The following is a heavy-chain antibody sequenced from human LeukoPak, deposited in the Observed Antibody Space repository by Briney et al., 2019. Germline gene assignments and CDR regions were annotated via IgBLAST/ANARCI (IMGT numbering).Heavy chain of an antibody. J-gene: IGHJ6*02. CDR2: IIPIFGTA. CDR3: ARMWDCSGGSCYLPYGMDV. V-gene: IGHV1-69*13. D-gene: IGHD2-15*01. CDR1: GYTFTSYG. Sequence: ASVKVSCKASGYTFTSYGISWVRQAPGQGLEWMGGIIPIFGTANYAQKFQGRVTITADESTSTAYMELSSLRSEDTAVYYCARMWDCSGGSCYLPYGMDVWGQGTTVTVSS.